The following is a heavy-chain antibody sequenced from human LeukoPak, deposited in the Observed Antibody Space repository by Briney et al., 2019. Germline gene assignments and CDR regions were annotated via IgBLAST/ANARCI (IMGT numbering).Heavy chain of an antibody. CDR2: ISGSGGST. Sequence: GGSLRLSCAASGFTFSSYAMSWVRQAPGKGLEWVSAISGSGGSTYYADSVKGRFTISRDNSKNTLYLQMNSLRAEDTAVYYCAKDRSIVVVVAATPDAFDIWGQGTMDTVSS. CDR1: GFTFSSYA. J-gene: IGHJ3*02. CDR3: AKDRSIVVVVAATPDAFDI. D-gene: IGHD2-15*01. V-gene: IGHV3-23*01.